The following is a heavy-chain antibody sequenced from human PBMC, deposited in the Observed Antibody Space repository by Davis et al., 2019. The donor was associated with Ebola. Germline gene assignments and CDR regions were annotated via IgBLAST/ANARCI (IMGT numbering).Heavy chain of an antibody. CDR3: ARHVNGDFWYFDL. J-gene: IGHJ2*01. D-gene: IGHD4-17*01. CDR1: GFTFSSYG. Sequence: GESLKISCAASGFTFSSYGMHWVRQAPGKGLEWVAVIWYDGSNKYYADSVKGRFTISRDNSKNTLYLQMNSLRADDTAVYYCARHVNGDFWYFDLWGRGTRVTVSS. CDR2: IWYDGSNK. V-gene: IGHV3-33*01.